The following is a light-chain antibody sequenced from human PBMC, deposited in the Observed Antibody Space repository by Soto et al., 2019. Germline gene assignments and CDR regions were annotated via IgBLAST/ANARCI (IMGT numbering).Light chain of an antibody. CDR1: QGLQHINGNTL. Sequence: EIVMTKSPLSLTVPPGEPASISCKPSQGLQHINGNTLLDWNMQKPGQSPQLLIYLASRRAPGAPDRVSGSGSGTDFTLRISTVEADDAAIYYCMQALQTPRTFGQGTKLEI. V-gene: IGKV2-28*01. CDR3: MQALQTPRT. J-gene: IGKJ1*01. CDR2: LAS.